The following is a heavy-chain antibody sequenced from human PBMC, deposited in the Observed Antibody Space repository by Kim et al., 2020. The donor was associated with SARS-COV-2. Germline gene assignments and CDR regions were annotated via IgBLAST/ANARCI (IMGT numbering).Heavy chain of an antibody. CDR2: FDPEDGET. D-gene: IGHD6-19*01. Sequence: ASVKVSCKVSGYTLTELSMHWVRQAPGKGLEWMGGFDPEDGETIYAQKFQGRVTMTEDTSTDTAYMELSSLRSEDTAVYYCATGVAVAGRSSDYYSYYGMDFLGQGTTVTVSS. V-gene: IGHV1-24*01. CDR3: ATGVAVAGRSSDYYSYYGMDF. J-gene: IGHJ6*02. CDR1: GYTLTELS.